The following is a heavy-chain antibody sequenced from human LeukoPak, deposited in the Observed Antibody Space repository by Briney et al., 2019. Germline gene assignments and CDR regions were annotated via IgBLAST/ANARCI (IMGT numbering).Heavy chain of an antibody. Sequence: ASVKVSCKASGYTFTSYDINWVRQATGQGLEWMGWMNPNSGNTGYAQKFQGRVTMTRNTSISTAYMELSSLRSEDTTVYYCARVGYSSGWYEAFDIWGQGTMVTVSS. D-gene: IGHD6-19*01. CDR2: MNPNSGNT. V-gene: IGHV1-8*01. CDR3: ARVGYSSGWYEAFDI. J-gene: IGHJ3*02. CDR1: GYTFTSYD.